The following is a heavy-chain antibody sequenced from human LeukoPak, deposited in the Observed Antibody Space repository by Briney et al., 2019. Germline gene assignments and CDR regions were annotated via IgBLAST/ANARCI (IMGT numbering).Heavy chain of an antibody. CDR2: ISYDGSNK. V-gene: IGHV3-30-3*01. CDR3: ARGAPKGHYYDSSGY. CDR1: GFTFSSYA. J-gene: IGHJ4*02. D-gene: IGHD3-22*01. Sequence: SGGSLRLSCAASGFTFSSYAMHWVRQAPGKGLEWVAVISYDGSNKYYADSVKGRFTISRDKSKNTLYLQMNSLRAEDTAVYYCARGAPKGHYYDSSGYWGQGTLVTVSS.